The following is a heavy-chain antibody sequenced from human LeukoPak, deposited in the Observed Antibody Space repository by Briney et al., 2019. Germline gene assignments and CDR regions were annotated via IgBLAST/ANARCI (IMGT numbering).Heavy chain of an antibody. CDR1: GGSFSGYY. J-gene: IGHJ6*03. CDR2: INHSGST. D-gene: IGHD3-22*01. Sequence: PSETLSLTCAVYGGSFSGYYWSWIRQPPGKGLGWIGEINHSGSTNYNPSLKSRVTISVDTSKNQFSLKLSSVTAADTAVYYCARGMPYYYDSSGSALSGIYYYYMDVWGKGTTVTVSS. CDR3: ARGMPYYYDSSGSALSGIYYYYMDV. V-gene: IGHV4-34*01.